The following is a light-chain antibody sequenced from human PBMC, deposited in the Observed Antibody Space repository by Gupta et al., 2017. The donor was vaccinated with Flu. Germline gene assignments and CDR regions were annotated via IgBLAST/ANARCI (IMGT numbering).Light chain of an antibody. CDR2: EGP. CDR1: QGRPHSDGKHH. Sequence: VTPGTSASISCKTSQGRPHSDGKHHLNWYLQKPGQPPQLLIYEGPHRRCGVAERFSGSGSGTDFTLKISRVEAEDVGAYYCKQSIQLPLTFGEGTXVEIK. V-gene: IGKV2D-29*01. J-gene: IGKJ4*01. CDR3: KQSIQLPLT.